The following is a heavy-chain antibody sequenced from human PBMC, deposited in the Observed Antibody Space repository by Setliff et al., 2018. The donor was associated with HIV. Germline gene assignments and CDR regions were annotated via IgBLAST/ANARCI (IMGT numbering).Heavy chain of an antibody. V-gene: IGHV3-7*01. D-gene: IGHD5-18*01. CDR2: IRQDGSDK. J-gene: IGHJ4*02. CDR1: GFHFSSYC. CDR3: ARAEGAAGGGYSLGSFDY. Sequence: GGSLRLSCAASGFHFSSYCMSWVRQAPGKGLEWVANIRQDGSDKYSVDSVKGRFTISRDNAKNSLYLQMNSLRAEDTAVYYCARAEGAAGGGYSLGSFDYWGQGAPVTVSS.